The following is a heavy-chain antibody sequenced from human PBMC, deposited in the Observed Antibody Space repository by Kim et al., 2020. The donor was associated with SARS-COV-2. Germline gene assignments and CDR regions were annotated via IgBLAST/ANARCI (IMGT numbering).Heavy chain of an antibody. Sequence: GGSLRLSCAASGFTVSSNYMSWVRQAPGKGLEWVSVIYSGGSTYYADSVKGRFTISRDNSKNTLYFQMNSLRAKDTAVYYCARAPPRVPAKLVYWGQGTLVTVAS. CDR2: IYSGGST. CDR1: GFTVSSNY. CDR3: ARAPPRVPAKLVY. J-gene: IGHJ4*02. D-gene: IGHD2-2*01. V-gene: IGHV3-53*01.